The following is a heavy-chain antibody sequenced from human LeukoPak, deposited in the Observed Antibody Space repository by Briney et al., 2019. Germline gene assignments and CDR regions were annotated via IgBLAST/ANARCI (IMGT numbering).Heavy chain of an antibody. V-gene: IGHV5-51*01. D-gene: IGHD3-10*01. CDR3: ALGRRGAAGAFDI. J-gene: IGHJ3*02. CDR2: IYPDDSAT. CDR1: GYSYTSYW. Sequence: GESLKISCKGSGYSYTSYWIGWVRQMPGKGLEWMGIIYPDDSATRYSPSFRGQVTISADKSISTAYLQWSSLKAPDTAKYYCALGRRGAAGAFDIWGQGTLVTVSS.